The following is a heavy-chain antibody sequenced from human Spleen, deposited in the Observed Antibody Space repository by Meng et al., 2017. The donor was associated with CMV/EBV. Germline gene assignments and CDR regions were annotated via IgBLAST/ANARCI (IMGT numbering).Heavy chain of an antibody. J-gene: IGHJ6*02. CDR3: ARFPGDRYYYHGMDV. CDR1: GFTFSSYE. D-gene: IGHD2-21*02. V-gene: IGHV3-48*03. CDR2: ISSSGSTI. Sequence: GESLKISCAASGFTFSSYEMNWVRQAPGKGLEWVSYISSSGSTIYYADSVKGRFTISRDNAKNSLYLQMNSLRAEDTAVYYCARFPGDRYYYHGMDVWGQGTTVTVSS.